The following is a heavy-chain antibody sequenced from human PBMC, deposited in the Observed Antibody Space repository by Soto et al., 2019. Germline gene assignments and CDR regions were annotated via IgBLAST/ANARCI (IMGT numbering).Heavy chain of an antibody. CDR1: GGSISSSSYY. J-gene: IGHJ3*02. D-gene: IGHD6-19*01. CDR2: IYYSGST. CDR3: ARGAGTSDAFDI. Sequence: QLQLQESGPGLVKPSETLSLTCTVSGGSISSSSYYWGWIRQPPGKGLEWIGSIYYSGSTYYNPSLKSRVTISVDTSKNQFSRKLSSVTAADTAVYYCARGAGTSDAFDIWGQGTMVTVSS. V-gene: IGHV4-39*01.